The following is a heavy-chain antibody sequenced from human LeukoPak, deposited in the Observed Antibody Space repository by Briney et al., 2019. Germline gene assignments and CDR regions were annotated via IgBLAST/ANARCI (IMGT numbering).Heavy chain of an antibody. CDR2: VSASGGST. D-gene: IGHD1-26*01. V-gene: IGHV3-23*01. Sequence: GSLRLSCAASGFTFSSYAMSWVRRAPGKGLEWVSTVSASGGSTFYADSVKGRFTIPRDNSKSTLYLQMSSLRAEDTALYYCARNGPELRNYYGMDVWGPGTTVTVSS. CDR3: ARNGPELRNYYGMDV. J-gene: IGHJ6*02. CDR1: GFTFSSYA.